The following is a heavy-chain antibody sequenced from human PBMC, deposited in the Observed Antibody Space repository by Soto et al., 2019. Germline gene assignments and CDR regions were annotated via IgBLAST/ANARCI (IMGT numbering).Heavy chain of an antibody. D-gene: IGHD1-7*01. Sequence: GASVKVSCKASGYTFTSYAMHWVRQAPGQRLEWMGWINAGNGNTKYSQKFQGRVTITRDTSASTAYMELSSLRSEDTAVYYCARDTGRLELRRGYNWFDPWGQGTLVTVSS. CDR1: GYTFTSYA. CDR2: INAGNGNT. J-gene: IGHJ5*02. V-gene: IGHV1-3*01. CDR3: ARDTGRLELRRGYNWFDP.